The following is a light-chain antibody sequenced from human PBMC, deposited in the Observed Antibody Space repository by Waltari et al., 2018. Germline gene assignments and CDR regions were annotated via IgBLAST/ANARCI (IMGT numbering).Light chain of an antibody. CDR1: QSVDSH. J-gene: IGKJ4*01. CDR2: DAS. V-gene: IGKV3-11*01. CDR3: QQRDNWPPNLT. Sequence: EIVLTQSPDTLSLSPGDRATLSCRASQSVDSHLAWYQQKPGQAPRLLIYDASNRGTCIPAKFGGSGSGTDFTLTIRSLEPEDFDVYYCQQRDNWPPNLTVGGGTKVEIK.